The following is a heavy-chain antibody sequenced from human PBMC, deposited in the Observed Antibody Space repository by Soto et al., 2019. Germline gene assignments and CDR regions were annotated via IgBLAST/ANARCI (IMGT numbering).Heavy chain of an antibody. CDR1: GYTFTGYY. V-gene: IGHV1-2*02. J-gene: IGHJ6*02. CDR3: ARVENIGQRPYYYYGMDV. Sequence: ASVKVSCKASGYTFTGYYMHWVRQAPGQGLEWMGWINPNSGNTNYSQKFQGRVTITRDTSASTAYMELSSLRSEDTAVYYCARVENIGQRPYYYYGMDVWGQGTTVTVSS. D-gene: IGHD6-25*01. CDR2: INPNSGNT.